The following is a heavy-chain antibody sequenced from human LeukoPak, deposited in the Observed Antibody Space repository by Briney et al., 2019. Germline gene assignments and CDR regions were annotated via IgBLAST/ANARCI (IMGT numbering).Heavy chain of an antibody. CDR2: IYHSGNT. D-gene: IGHD1-26*01. Sequence: PSETLSLTCAVSGYSISSGYYWGWIRQPPGKGLEWIGSIYHSGNTYYNPSLRGRVTISLDTSKNQLSLKLSSVTAADTAVYYCARVSDGSGSYYFDYWGQGTLVTVSS. J-gene: IGHJ4*02. V-gene: IGHV4-38-2*01. CDR1: GYSISSGYY. CDR3: ARVSDGSGSYYFDY.